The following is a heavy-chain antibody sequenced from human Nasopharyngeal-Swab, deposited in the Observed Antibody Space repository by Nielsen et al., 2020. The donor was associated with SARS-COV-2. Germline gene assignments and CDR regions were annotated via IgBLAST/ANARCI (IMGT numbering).Heavy chain of an antibody. J-gene: IGHJ4*02. CDR3: SRGGSSWYNYFDY. CDR1: CYTFTSYC. V-gene: IGHV1-18*01. CDR2: ISTYNGNT. Sequence: ASVKVSCKASCYTFTSYCISWVRQAPGQGLEWMGWISTYNGNTNYAQKLQGRVTMTTNTSTSTAYMELRSLRSDDTAVYYCSRGGSSWYNYFDYWGQGTLVTVSS. D-gene: IGHD6-13*01.